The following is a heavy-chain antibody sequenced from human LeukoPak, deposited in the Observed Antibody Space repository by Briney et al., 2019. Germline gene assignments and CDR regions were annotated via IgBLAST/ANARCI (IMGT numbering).Heavy chain of an antibody. Sequence: GASVKVSCKASGYTFTGYYMHWVRQAPGQGLEWMGWINPNSGGTNYAQKFQGRVTMTRDTSISTAYMELSRLRPDDTAVYYCARGPLITMVRGVITPSSSYWGQGTLVTVSS. CDR3: ARGPLITMVRGVITPSSSY. V-gene: IGHV1-2*02. CDR2: INPNSGGT. CDR1: GYTFTGYY. D-gene: IGHD3-10*01. J-gene: IGHJ4*02.